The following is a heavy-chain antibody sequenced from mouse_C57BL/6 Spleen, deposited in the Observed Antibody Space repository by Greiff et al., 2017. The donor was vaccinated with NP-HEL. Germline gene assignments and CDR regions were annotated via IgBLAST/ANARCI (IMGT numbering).Heavy chain of an antibody. V-gene: IGHV14-2*01. D-gene: IGHD2-3*01. CDR3: ARSGNGYYYYAMDY. CDR1: GFNIKDYY. Sequence: VQLQQSGAELVKPGASVKLSCTASGFNIKDYYMHWVKQRTEQGLEWIGRIDPEDGETKYAPKFQSKPTITADTSSNTAYLQLSSLTSEDTAVYYCARSGNGYYYYAMDYWGQGTSVTVSS. CDR2: IDPEDGET. J-gene: IGHJ4*01.